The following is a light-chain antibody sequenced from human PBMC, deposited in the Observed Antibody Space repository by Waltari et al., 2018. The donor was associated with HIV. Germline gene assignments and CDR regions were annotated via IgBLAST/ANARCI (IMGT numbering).Light chain of an antibody. V-gene: IGLV6-57*01. CDR1: SGSHASNF. CDR2: EDK. Sequence: NFMLTQPDSVSESPGKTVTISCTRSSGSHASNFVQCFRPPPVSPPLTVIFEDKQRHSWVPDRFSGSVDSSSNSASLIISGLQTEDEADYYCQSYDINNRVVFGGGTAVTVL. CDR3: QSYDINNRVV. J-gene: IGLJ2*01.